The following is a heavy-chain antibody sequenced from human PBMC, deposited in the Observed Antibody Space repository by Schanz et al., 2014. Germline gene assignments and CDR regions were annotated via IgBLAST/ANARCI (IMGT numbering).Heavy chain of an antibody. Sequence: QVQVIQSGPEVKKPGASVKVSCKASGYTFTRSGISWVRQAPGQGLEWMGWIGGSDGNTNFAQKFQGRVTMTPDTSTSTVYMELRSLTSDDSAVYYCARDRDQWDGNYLDYWGQGTLVTVSS. J-gene: IGHJ4*02. CDR3: ARDRDQWDGNYLDY. CDR1: GYTFTRSG. V-gene: IGHV1-18*01. D-gene: IGHD1-26*01. CDR2: IGGSDGNT.